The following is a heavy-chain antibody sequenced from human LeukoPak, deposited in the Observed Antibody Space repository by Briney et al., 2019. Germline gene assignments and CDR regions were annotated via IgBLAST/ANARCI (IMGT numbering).Heavy chain of an antibody. Sequence: PGGSLRLSCAASGFTFSSYAMHWVRQAPGKGLEWVAVISYDGSNKYYADSVKGRFTICRDNSKNTLYLQMNSLRAEDTAVYYCATEEVVVAADDYWGQGTLVTVSS. J-gene: IGHJ4*02. V-gene: IGHV3-30*04. CDR3: ATEEVVVAADDY. D-gene: IGHD2-15*01. CDR1: GFTFSSYA. CDR2: ISYDGSNK.